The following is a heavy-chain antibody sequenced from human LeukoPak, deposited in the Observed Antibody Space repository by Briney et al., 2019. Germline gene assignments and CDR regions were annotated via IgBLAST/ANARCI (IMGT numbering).Heavy chain of an antibody. Sequence: GESLKISCKGSGYSFNSYWISWVRQMPGKGLEWMGKIDPSDSYNNYSPSFQGHVTISADKSISTAPLQWSSLKASDTAIYYCARGYYFDYWGQGTLVTVSS. J-gene: IGHJ4*02. CDR2: IDPSDSYN. CDR3: ARGYYFDY. CDR1: GYSFNSYW. V-gene: IGHV5-10-1*01.